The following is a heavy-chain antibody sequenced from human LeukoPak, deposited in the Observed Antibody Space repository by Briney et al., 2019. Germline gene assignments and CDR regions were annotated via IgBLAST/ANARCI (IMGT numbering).Heavy chain of an antibody. Sequence: ASVKVSCKASGYTFTGYYMHWVRQAPGQGLEWMGWINPNSGGTNYVQKFQGRVTMTRDTSISTAYMELSRLRSDGTAVYYCVRDTISGPSFNFDYWGQGTLVTVSS. J-gene: IGHJ4*02. V-gene: IGHV1-2*02. CDR3: VRDTISGPSFNFDY. D-gene: IGHD2-15*01. CDR2: INPNSGGT. CDR1: GYTFTGYY.